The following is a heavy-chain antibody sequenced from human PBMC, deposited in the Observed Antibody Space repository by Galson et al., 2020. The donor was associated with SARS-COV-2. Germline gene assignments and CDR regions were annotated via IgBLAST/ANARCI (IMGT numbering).Heavy chain of an antibody. Sequence: GGSLRLSCAASGFIFDEHAMHWVRQAPGKGLEWVSGISWNSGRKDYADSVKGRFTISRDNAKNSLFLQMNSLRPEDTALYYCVKDVNSEVYGVGEKWFDPWGQGTLVTVSS. J-gene: IGHJ5*02. CDR3: VKDVNSEVYGVGEKWFDP. CDR2: ISWNSGRK. CDR1: GFIFDEHA. V-gene: IGHV3-9*01. D-gene: IGHD3-3*01.